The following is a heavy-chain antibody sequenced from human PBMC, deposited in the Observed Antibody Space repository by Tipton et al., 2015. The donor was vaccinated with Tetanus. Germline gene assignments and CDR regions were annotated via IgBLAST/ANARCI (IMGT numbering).Heavy chain of an antibody. CDR3: ARHGGSAVAGIIDS. J-gene: IGHJ4*02. V-gene: IGHV5-51*01. Sequence: QLVQSGAEVKKPGESLKISCQGSGYSFPSYWITWVRQMPGKGLEWMGIIYPGNSETRYSPSFEGLVTVSVDKSISTAYLQWRSLKASDTAIYYCARHGGSAVAGIIDSRGQGTLVTVSS. CDR2: IYPGNSET. CDR1: GYSFPSYW. D-gene: IGHD6-19*01.